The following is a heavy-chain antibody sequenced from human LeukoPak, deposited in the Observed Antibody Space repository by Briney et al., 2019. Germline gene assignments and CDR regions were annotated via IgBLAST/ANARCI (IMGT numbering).Heavy chain of an antibody. V-gene: IGHV1-46*01. Sequence: ASVKVSCKASGYTFTSYYMHWMRQAPGQGLEWMGIINPSGGSTSYAQKFQGRVTMTRDTSTSTVCMELSSLRSEDTAVYYCAREEIYYDGTGYYYGPYFDYWGQGTLVTVSS. D-gene: IGHD3-22*01. CDR3: AREEIYYDGTGYYYGPYFDY. CDR2: INPSGGST. J-gene: IGHJ4*02. CDR1: GYTFTSYY.